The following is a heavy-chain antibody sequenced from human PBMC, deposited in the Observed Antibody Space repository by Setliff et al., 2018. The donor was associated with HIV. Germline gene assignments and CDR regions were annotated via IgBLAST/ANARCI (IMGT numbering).Heavy chain of an antibody. CDR3: ARDHESMTTVVTESWYFDL. CDR2: IYSDGRT. D-gene: IGHD4-17*01. CDR1: AFNVSHNH. Sequence: PGGSLRLSCAASAFNVSHNHMTWVRQAPGKGLEWVYIIYSDGRTYYADSVKGRFTISRDNAKNSLYLQMNSLRAEDTAVYFCARDHESMTTVVTESWYFDLWGRGTLVTVSS. J-gene: IGHJ2*01. V-gene: IGHV3-53*01.